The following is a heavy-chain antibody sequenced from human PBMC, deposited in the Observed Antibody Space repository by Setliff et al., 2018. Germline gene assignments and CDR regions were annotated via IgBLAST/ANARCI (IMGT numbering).Heavy chain of an antibody. CDR1: GFSFSSYW. V-gene: IGHV3-74*01. Sequence: LRLSCVASGFSFSSYWMHWVRQVPGKGLVWVSRINSDESRRNYGGSVKGRFTISRDNAKKSVDLQMNSLRAEDTAVYYCATKAVAGTGGQGTLVTVSS. CDR2: INSDESRR. D-gene: IGHD6-19*01. J-gene: IGHJ4*02. CDR3: ATKAVAGT.